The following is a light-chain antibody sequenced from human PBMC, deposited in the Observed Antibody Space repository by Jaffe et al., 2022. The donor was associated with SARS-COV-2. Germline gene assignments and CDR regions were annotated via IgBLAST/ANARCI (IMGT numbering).Light chain of an antibody. Sequence: DIVMTQSPDSLAVSLGERATINCKSSQSVLYSSDNRNYLAWYQQKPGQPPKLLVYWASTRESGVPDRFSASGSGTDFTLTISSLQAEDVAVYFCQQYYSAPRTFGQGTKVEFK. J-gene: IGKJ1*01. CDR1: QSVLYSSDNRNY. CDR3: QQYYSAPRT. CDR2: WAS. V-gene: IGKV4-1*01.